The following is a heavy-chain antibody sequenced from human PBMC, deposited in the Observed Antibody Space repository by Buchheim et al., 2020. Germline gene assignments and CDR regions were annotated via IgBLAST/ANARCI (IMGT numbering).Heavy chain of an antibody. V-gene: IGHV1-3*01. CDR2: INAGNGNT. CDR3: ARDLGIAVAGTFGWFDP. D-gene: IGHD6-19*01. Sequence: QVQLVQSGAEVKQPGASVKVSCKASGYTFTSYAMHWVRQAPGQRLEWMGWINAGNGNTKYSQKFQGRVTITRDTSASTAYMELSSLRSEDTAVYYCARDLGIAVAGTFGWFDPWGQGTL. J-gene: IGHJ5*02. CDR1: GYTFTSYA.